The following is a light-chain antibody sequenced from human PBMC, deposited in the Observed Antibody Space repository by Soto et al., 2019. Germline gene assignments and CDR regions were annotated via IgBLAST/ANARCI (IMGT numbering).Light chain of an antibody. Sequence: EIVLTQSPGTLSLSPGERATLSCRASQSVSRSYLAWYQQKPGQAPRLLIYGASSRATGIPDRFSGSGSGTDFTLTISRLEPEDFAVFYWQQYGSSPFGGGTKVEIK. J-gene: IGKJ4*01. CDR2: GAS. CDR1: QSVSRSY. CDR3: QQYGSSP. V-gene: IGKV3-20*01.